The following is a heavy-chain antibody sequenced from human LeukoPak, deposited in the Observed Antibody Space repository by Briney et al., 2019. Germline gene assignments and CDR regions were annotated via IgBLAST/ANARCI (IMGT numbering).Heavy chain of an antibody. J-gene: IGHJ4*02. CDR3: ASLDTATIQTGGY. D-gene: IGHD5-18*01. V-gene: IGHV3-7*01. CDR2: IKKHTNEQ. CDR1: GFAFSPDW. Sequence: GGSLRLSCAASGFAFSPDWMSWVRQAPGKGLEWVAMIKKHTNEQYYVDSVKGRFTISRDNAKNSLFLQMNSLKADDTAVYYCASLDTATIQTGGYWGQGTLVIVSS.